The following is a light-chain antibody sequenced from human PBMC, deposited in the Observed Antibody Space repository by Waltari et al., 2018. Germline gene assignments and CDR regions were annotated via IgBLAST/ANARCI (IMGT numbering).Light chain of an antibody. V-gene: IGKV4-1*01. CDR2: WAS. CDR1: QRVLYSSNNKNY. Sequence: DIVMTQSPDSLAVSLGEWATINCKSSQRVLYSSNNKNYLAWYQQNPGQPPRLLIYWASTRESGVPDRFSGSGSETDFTLTISSLQAEDVAVYYCQQYYSTPYTFGQGTKLEIK. J-gene: IGKJ2*01. CDR3: QQYYSTPYT.